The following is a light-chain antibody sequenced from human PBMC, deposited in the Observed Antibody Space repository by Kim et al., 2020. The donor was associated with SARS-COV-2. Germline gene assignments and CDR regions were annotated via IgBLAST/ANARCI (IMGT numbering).Light chain of an antibody. V-gene: IGLV2-11*01. CDR3: CSYAGMYTHVV. Sequence: QSALTQPRSVSGSPGQPVTISCTGTSSDVGAYNYVSWYQLNPGKAPKLMIYDVRERPSGVPDRFSGSKSGNPASLTISGLQAEDEADYYCCSYAGMYTHVVFGGGTQLTVL. CDR2: DVR. CDR1: SSDVGAYNY. J-gene: IGLJ2*01.